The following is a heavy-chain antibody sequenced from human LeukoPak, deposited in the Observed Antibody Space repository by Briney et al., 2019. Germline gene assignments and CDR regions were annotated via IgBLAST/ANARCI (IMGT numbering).Heavy chain of an antibody. J-gene: IGHJ5*02. CDR2: IYYSGST. D-gene: IGHD3-10*01. V-gene: IGHV4-39*01. CDR3: ARHRALWFGGGFDP. CDR1: GGSISSSSYY. Sequence: PSETLSLTCTVSGGSISSSSYYWGWIRQPPGKGLEWIGSIYYSGSTYYNPSLKSRVTISVDTSKNQFSLKLSSVTAADTAVYYCARHRALWFGGGFDPWGQGTLVTVSS.